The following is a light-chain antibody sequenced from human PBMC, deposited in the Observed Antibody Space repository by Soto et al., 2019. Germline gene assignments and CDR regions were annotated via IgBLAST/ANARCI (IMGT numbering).Light chain of an antibody. CDR3: SSYAGSSNV. V-gene: IGLV2-8*01. CDR1: SSDVGGYNY. Sequence: QSALTQPPSASGSPGQSVAISRTGTSSDVGGYNYVSWYQQHPGKAPKLMIYEVNKRPSGVPDRFSGSKSGSTASLTVSGLQAEDEADYYCSSYAGSSNVFGTGTKVTVL. CDR2: EVN. J-gene: IGLJ1*01.